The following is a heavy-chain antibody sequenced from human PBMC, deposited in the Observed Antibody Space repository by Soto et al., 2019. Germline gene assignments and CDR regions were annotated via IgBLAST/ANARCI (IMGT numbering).Heavy chain of an antibody. CDR3: ARESRSQTGERYNWFDP. CDR2: ISAYNGNT. J-gene: IGHJ5*02. CDR1: GYTFTSYG. Sequence: QVQLVQSGAEVKKPGASVKVSCKASGYTFTSYGISWVRQAPGQGLEWMGWISAYNGNTNYAQKLQGRVTMTTDTSTSTACMELRSLRSDDTAVYYCARESRSQTGERYNWFDPWGQGTLVTVSS. V-gene: IGHV1-18*01. D-gene: IGHD1-1*01.